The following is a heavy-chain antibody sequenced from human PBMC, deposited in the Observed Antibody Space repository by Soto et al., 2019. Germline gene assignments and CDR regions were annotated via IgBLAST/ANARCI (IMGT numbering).Heavy chain of an antibody. CDR3: ARDLEYSSSYYFDY. J-gene: IGHJ4*02. CDR1: GYTVTIYV. D-gene: IGHD6-6*01. Sequence: ASVKVSSKASGYTVTIYVITWVRQAPGQGLEWMGWISAYNGNTNYAQKLQGRVTMTTDTSTSTAYMELRSLRSDDTAVYYCARDLEYSSSYYFDYWGQGTLVTVSS. V-gene: IGHV1-18*01. CDR2: ISAYNGNT.